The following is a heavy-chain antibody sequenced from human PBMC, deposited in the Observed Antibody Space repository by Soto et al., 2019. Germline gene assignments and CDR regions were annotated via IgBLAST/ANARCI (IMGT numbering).Heavy chain of an antibody. CDR3: ARFGVLGGVPPLGSSSWYPPGIDYGMDV. CDR2: IYYSGST. Sequence: SETLSLTCTVSGGSISSSSYYWGWIRQPPGKGLEWIGSIYYSGSTYYNPSLKSRVTISVDTSKNQFSLKLSSVTAADTAVYYCARFGVLGGVPPLGSSSWYPPGIDYGMDVWGQGTTVTVSS. CDR1: GGSISSSSYY. J-gene: IGHJ6*02. V-gene: IGHV4-39*01. D-gene: IGHD6-13*01.